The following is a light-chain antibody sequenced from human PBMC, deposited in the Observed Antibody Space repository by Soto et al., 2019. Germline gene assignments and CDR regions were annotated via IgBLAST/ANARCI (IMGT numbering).Light chain of an antibody. CDR3: QQYGSSPPT. CDR1: QSVSSSY. J-gene: IGKJ1*01. CDR2: GAS. Sequence: GLSQSPGALSLSPGERATLSCRASQSVSSSYLAWYQQKPGQAPRLLIYGASSRATGIPDRFSGSGSGTDFTLTISRLEPEDFAVYYCQQYGSSPPTFGQGTKV. V-gene: IGKV3-20*01.